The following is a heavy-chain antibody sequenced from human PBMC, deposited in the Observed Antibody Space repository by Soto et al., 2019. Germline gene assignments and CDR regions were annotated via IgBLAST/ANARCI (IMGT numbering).Heavy chain of an antibody. D-gene: IGHD1-26*01. J-gene: IGHJ5*02. V-gene: IGHV1-8*01. Sequence: VASVKVSCKASGYTFTNYDISWVRQATGQGLEWMGWMNPNSANTGYAQEFQGRVSMTRDTSTNTAYMELSSLRSEDTAIYYCARMATSGTLNWFDPWGQGTLVTVSS. CDR3: ARMATSGTLNWFDP. CDR1: GYTFTNYD. CDR2: MNPNSANT.